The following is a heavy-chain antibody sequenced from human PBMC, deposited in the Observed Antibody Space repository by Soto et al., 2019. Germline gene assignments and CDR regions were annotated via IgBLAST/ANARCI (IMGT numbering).Heavy chain of an antibody. V-gene: IGHV1-3*05. D-gene: IGHD5-18*01. J-gene: IGHJ6*02. CDR3: AREGYSYEGMDV. CDR1: GYTFTSYA. Sequence: QVQLVQSGAEEKKPGASVKVSCKASGYTFTSYAMRWVRQAPGQRLEWMGWINAGNGNTKYSQKFQGRVTITRDTSASTAYMELSSLRSEDTAVYYCAREGYSYEGMDVWGQGTTVTVSS. CDR2: INAGNGNT.